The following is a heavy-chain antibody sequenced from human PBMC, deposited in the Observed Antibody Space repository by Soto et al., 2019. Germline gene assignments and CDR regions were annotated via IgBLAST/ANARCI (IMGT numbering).Heavy chain of an antibody. V-gene: IGHV4-34*01. J-gene: IGHJ4*02. CDR2: INHSGST. D-gene: IGHD3-10*01. Sequence: QVQLQQWGAGLLKPSETLSLTCAVYGGSFSGYYWSWIRQPPGKGLEWIGEINHSGSTNYNPSLKSRVTISVAPSKNQFSLKLSSVTAEDTAVYSCARGSGSYSLDYWGQGTLVTVSS. CDR3: ARGSGSYSLDY. CDR1: GGSFSGYY.